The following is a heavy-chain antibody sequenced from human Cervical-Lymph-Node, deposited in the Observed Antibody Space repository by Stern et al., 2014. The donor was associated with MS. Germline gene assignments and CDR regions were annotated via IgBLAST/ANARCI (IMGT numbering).Heavy chain of an antibody. V-gene: IGHV4-39*01. J-gene: IGHJ4*02. CDR2: IYYSGTT. Sequence: QLVESGPGLVKPSETLSLTCSVSGGSISRSTYYWGWIRQPPGKGLEWIGSIYYSGTTYYNPSLKSRVTIDTSPNQFSLRLTPVTAADTAVYYCARHDGWLPHYWSQGTLVTVSS. CDR1: GGSISRSTYY. CDR3: ARHDGWLPHY. D-gene: IGHD5-12*01.